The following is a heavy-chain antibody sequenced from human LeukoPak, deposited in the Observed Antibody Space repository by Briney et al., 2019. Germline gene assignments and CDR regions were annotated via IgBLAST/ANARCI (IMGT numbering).Heavy chain of an antibody. CDR2: IYYSGST. CDR3: ARFESAITMVRGVRDALDI. CDR1: CGSISSSSYY. D-gene: IGHD3-10*01. V-gene: IGHV4-39*01. Sequence: SETLSLTCTVSCGSISSSSYYWGWIRQPPGKGLEWIGSIYYSGSTYYNPSLKSRVTISVDTSKNQFSLKLSSVTAADTAVYYCARFESAITMVRGVRDALDIWGQGTMVTVSS. J-gene: IGHJ3*02.